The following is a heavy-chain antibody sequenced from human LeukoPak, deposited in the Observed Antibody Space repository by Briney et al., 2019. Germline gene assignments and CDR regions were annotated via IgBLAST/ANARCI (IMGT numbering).Heavy chain of an antibody. D-gene: IGHD5-12*01. CDR2: VSPNSGNT. CDR3: ARPPGRYSGYNWYFDY. J-gene: IGHJ4*02. V-gene: IGHV1-18*01. Sequence: PVASLRVSCAPSGYTFSSYGMHWLRQAPGQGLEWVGWVSPNSGNTHYAQSVQGRVSMTADTPTGTASMKLRSLRSDDTAVYYCARPPGRYSGYNWYFDYWGQGTLVTVSS. CDR1: GYTFSSYG.